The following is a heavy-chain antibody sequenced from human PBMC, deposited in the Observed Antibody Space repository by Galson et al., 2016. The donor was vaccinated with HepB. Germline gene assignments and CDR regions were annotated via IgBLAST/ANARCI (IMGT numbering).Heavy chain of an antibody. CDR3: TRGLHVDLSVWYFDL. V-gene: IGHV3-48*02. Sequence: SLRLSCAASGFALSSYNMNWVRQAPGKGLEWISYISGGSYTINYAGSVKGRFTISRDNARNSLYLQMNSQRDDDTAVYYCTRGLHVDLSVWYFDLWGLGALVTVSS. J-gene: IGHJ2*01. D-gene: IGHD2-21*01. CDR2: ISGGSYTI. CDR1: GFALSSYN.